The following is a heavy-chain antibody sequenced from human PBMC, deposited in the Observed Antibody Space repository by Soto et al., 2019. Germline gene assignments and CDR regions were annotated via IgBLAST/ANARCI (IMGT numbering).Heavy chain of an antibody. J-gene: IGHJ4*02. Sequence: QVQVVESGGGVVQPGRSLRLSCADSGFTFSDYALHWVRQAPGKGLEWVSVISYDGSNKYYANSVKGRFTISRDNSKNTLYLQMNSLRADDTAVYYCARGGRWLQGNDYWGQGTLVTVS. CDR2: ISYDGSNK. D-gene: IGHD3-16*01. CDR1: GFTFSDYA. V-gene: IGHV3-30-3*01. CDR3: ARGGRWLQGNDY.